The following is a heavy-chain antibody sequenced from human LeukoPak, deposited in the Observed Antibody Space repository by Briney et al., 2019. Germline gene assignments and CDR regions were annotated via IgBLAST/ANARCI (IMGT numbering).Heavy chain of an antibody. CDR2: INPKTGGA. CDR1: GYTFTDSY. J-gene: IGHJ4*02. D-gene: IGHD3-10*01. CDR3: ARDGRLTIFVRGIITEGSPPKN. V-gene: IGHV1-2*02. Sequence: ASVKVSCKASGYTFTDSYMHWVRQAPGQGLERMGWINPKTGGANYAQRFQGRVTMTRDTSIRTAYMELNSLRSDDTAVYYCARDGRLTIFVRGIITEGSPPKNWGQGTLVTVSS.